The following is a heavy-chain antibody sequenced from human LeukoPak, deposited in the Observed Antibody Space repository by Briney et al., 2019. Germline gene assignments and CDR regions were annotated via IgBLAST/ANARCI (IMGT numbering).Heavy chain of an antibody. J-gene: IGHJ5*02. V-gene: IGHV3-23*01. Sequence: WGSLRLSCAASGFTFRSYAMSWVRQAPGKGLEWVSTISAGGGSTYYADSVKGRFSISRDNSKTTLYLQMNSLRAEDTAVYYCSKGHSSSWSDWFDPWGQGTLVTVSS. CDR2: ISAGGGST. D-gene: IGHD6-13*01. CDR3: SKGHSSSWSDWFDP. CDR1: GFTFRSYA.